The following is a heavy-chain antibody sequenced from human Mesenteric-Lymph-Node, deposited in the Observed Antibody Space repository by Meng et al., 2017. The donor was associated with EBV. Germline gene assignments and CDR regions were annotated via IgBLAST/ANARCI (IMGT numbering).Heavy chain of an antibody. CDR1: GGSISTSNW. J-gene: IGHJ4*02. Sequence: QGQLQASAPGLVKPSGTLSLTCAVSGGSISTSNWWSWVRQPPGKGLEWIGEIYHRGSTNYNPSLTSRVTISVDESKNEFSLSLTSVTAADTAVYFCARVNEGQWLVRGAFDYWGQGTLVTVSS. CDR2: IYHRGST. D-gene: IGHD6-19*01. V-gene: IGHV4-4*02. CDR3: ARVNEGQWLVRGAFDY.